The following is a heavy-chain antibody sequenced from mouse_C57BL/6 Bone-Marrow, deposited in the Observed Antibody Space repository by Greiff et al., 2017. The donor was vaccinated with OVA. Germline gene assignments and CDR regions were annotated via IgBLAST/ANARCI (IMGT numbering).Heavy chain of an antibody. CDR2: IYPRSGNT. J-gene: IGHJ3*01. V-gene: IGHV1-81*01. Sequence: VQLQESGAELARPGASVKLSCKASGYTFTSYGISWVKQRTGQGLEWIGEIYPRSGNTSYNEKFKGKATLTADKSSSTADMELRSLTSEDAAVYFCARIFGFADWGQGTLVTVSA. CDR1: GYTFTSYG. CDR3: ARIFGFAD.